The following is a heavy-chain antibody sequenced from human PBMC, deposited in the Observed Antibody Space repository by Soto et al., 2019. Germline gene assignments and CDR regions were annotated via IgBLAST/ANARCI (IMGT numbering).Heavy chain of an antibody. Sequence: QVQLQESGPGLVKPSQTLSLTCSVSGESINSGGYYWSWIRHHPGKGLEWIGYIYDSKSAYYNPSLKSRVTISMDTSKNHFAMRLSSVTAADTAVYYCARASSSSSAADYWGQGTQVTVSS. CDR2: IYDSKSA. J-gene: IGHJ4*02. D-gene: IGHD6-6*01. CDR3: ARASSSSSAADY. V-gene: IGHV4-31*03. CDR1: GESINSGGYY.